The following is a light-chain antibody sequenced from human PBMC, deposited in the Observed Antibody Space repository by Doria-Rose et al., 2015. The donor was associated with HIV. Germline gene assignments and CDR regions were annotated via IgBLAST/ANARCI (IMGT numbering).Light chain of an antibody. CDR1: QRVKSSY. Sequence: TQSPGTLSLSPGERATLSCRASQRVKSSYLAWYQQKPGQAPRLLIYDASTRATGIPDRFSGSGSGTDSTLTISRLKPEDVAVYYCQQYGTSRGTFGQGTRLEIK. V-gene: IGKV3-20*01. CDR2: DAS. CDR3: QQYGTSRGT. J-gene: IGKJ5*01.